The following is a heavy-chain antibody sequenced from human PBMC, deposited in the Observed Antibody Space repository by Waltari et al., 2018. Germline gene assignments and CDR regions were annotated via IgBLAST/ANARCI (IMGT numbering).Heavy chain of an antibody. Sequence: EVQLVESGGGLIQPGGSLRLSCAASGFTFSSYEMTWVRQAPGKGLEWISSISSSGTTIYYAESVKGRFTISRDNAKNSLYLQMNSLRAEDTAVYYCATEFIVGVNFFDYWGQGTLVTISS. J-gene: IGHJ4*02. CDR2: ISSSGTTI. V-gene: IGHV3-48*03. CDR1: GFTFSSYE. D-gene: IGHD1-26*01. CDR3: ATEFIVGVNFFDY.